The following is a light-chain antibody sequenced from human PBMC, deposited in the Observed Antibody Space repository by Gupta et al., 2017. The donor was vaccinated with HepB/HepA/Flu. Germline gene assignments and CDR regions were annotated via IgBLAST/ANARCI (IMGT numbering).Light chain of an antibody. V-gene: IGLV2-14*01. CDR1: SSDVGGYNS. Sequence: QSALPQPASVSGSPGQSTTISCTGTSSDVGGYNSVSWYQQHPGKPPKLMIYDVNNRPSGVSDRFSGSKSGNTASLTISGLQAEDEADYYCNSYTTTITLVFGTGTKVTVL. CDR3: NSYTTTITLV. J-gene: IGLJ1*01. CDR2: DVN.